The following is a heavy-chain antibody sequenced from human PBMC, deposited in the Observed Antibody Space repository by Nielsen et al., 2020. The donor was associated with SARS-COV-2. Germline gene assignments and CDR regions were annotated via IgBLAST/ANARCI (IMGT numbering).Heavy chain of an antibody. Sequence: GESLKISCAASGFTFSNYAMSWVRQAPGKGLEWVSAISGSGGSTFYADSVKGRITISRDNSKNTLYLQMNSLRAEDTAVYYCARDVGPPPYCSGGSCYYYYYYMDVWGKGTTVTVSS. V-gene: IGHV3-23*01. CDR2: ISGSGGST. CDR3: ARDVGPPPYCSGGSCYYYYYYMDV. D-gene: IGHD2-15*01. CDR1: GFTFSNYA. J-gene: IGHJ6*03.